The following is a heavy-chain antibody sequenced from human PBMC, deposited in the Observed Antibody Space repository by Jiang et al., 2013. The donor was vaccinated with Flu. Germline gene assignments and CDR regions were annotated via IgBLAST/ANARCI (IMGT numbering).Heavy chain of an antibody. D-gene: IGHD3-9*01. CDR1: GGTFSSYA. CDR2: IIPFLDKA. V-gene: IGHV1-69*06. CDR3: ASCSKVLRYFDWLGVNGMDV. J-gene: IGHJ6*02. Sequence: VQLVESGAEVKKPGSSVKVSCKASGGTFSSYAISWVRQAPGQGLEWMGGIIPFLDKANYAQKFQGRVTITADKSTSTAYMELSSLRSEDTAVYYCASCSKVLRYFDWLGVNGMDVWGQGTTVTVSS.